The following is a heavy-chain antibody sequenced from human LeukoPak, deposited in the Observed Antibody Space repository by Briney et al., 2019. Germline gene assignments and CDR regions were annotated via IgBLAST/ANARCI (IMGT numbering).Heavy chain of an antibody. CDR1: DDSISDYY. V-gene: IGHV4-59*01. D-gene: IGHD1-1*01. CDR2: TRYGGTT. Sequence: SETLSLTCSVSDDSISDYYWCWIRQPPGRGLEWIGYTRYGGTTSQNPSLKSRVTMSVDTSKNRLSLRRTSVTAADTAVYYCARGSGIHAWNLQHWGQGILVTVSS. CDR3: ARGSGIHAWNLQH. J-gene: IGHJ1*01.